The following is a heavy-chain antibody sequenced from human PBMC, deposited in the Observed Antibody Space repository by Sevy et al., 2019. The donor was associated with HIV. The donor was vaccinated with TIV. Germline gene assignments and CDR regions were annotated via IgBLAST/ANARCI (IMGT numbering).Heavy chain of an antibody. CDR3: AKDTSRRQSIYYYGMDV. V-gene: IGHV3-30*18. J-gene: IGHJ6*02. CDR2: ISYDGSEK. Sequence: GGSLRLSCGASGFTFTDYGMHWVHQAPGKGLEWVAVISYDGSEKYHADSVKGRFTISRDNSKNTLYLQMNSLRGEDTAVYYCAKDTSRRQSIYYYGMDVWGQGTTVTVSS. CDR1: GFTFTDYG. D-gene: IGHD2-21*01.